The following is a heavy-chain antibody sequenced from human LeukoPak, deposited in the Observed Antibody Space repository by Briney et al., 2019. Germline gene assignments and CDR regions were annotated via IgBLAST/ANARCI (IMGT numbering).Heavy chain of an antibody. V-gene: IGHV1-69*13. J-gene: IGHJ4*02. CDR3: ARDLTTVTTPGY. CDR1: GGTFSSYA. D-gene: IGHD4-17*01. CDR2: IIPIFGTA. Sequence: ASVKVSCKASGGTFSSYAISWVRQAPGQGLEWMGGIIPIFGTANYAQKFQGRATITADESTSTAYMELSSLRSEDTAVYYCARDLTTVTTPGYWGQGTLVTVSS.